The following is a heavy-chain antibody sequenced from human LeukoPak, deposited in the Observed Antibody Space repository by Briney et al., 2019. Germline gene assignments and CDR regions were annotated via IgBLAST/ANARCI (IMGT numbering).Heavy chain of an antibody. J-gene: IGHJ4*02. Sequence: PGGSLRLSCAASGFTFSDYYMSWIRQAPGKGLEWVSSISSSSSYIYYADSVKGRFTISRDNAKNSLYLQMNSLRAEDTAVYYCARVTYYYDSRGPFDYWGQGTLVTVSS. CDR3: ARVTYYYDSRGPFDY. D-gene: IGHD3-22*01. CDR2: ISSSSSYI. CDR1: GFTFSDYY. V-gene: IGHV3-11*06.